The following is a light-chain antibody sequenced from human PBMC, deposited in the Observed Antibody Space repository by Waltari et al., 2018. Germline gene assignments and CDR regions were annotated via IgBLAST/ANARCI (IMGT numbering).Light chain of an antibody. V-gene: IGLV2-14*03. CDR3: ASYISSSTLEL. J-gene: IGLJ2*01. CDR1: SSDVGGNTY. CDR2: DVS. Sequence: QSALTQPASVSGSPGQSITISCTGTSSDVGGNTYVSWYQQHPGKAPKLMIYDVSNRPSGVSNRFSGSKSGNTASLTISGLQAEDEADYYCASYISSSTLELFGGGTSLTVL.